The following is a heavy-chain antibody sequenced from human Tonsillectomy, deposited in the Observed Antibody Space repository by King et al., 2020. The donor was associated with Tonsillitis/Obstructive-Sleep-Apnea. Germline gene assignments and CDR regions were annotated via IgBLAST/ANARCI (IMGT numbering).Heavy chain of an antibody. CDR3: AVMCGSSTSCYKDYYYYGVDV. CDR2: IWYDGSNK. D-gene: IGHD2-2*02. Sequence: VQLVESGGGVVQPGRSLRLSCAASGFTFSTYGMHWVRQAPGKGLEWVAVIWYDGSNKFYADSVKGRFTISRDNSKNTLYLQMNSLRAEDTAVYYCAVMCGSSTSCYKDYYYYGVDVWGQGTTVTVSS. V-gene: IGHV3-33*01. J-gene: IGHJ6*02. CDR1: GFTFSTYG.